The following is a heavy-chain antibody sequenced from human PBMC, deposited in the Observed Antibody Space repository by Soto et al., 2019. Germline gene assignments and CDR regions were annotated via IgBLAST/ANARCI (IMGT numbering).Heavy chain of an antibody. J-gene: IGHJ4*02. V-gene: IGHV3-33*01. CDR2: IWYDGSNK. D-gene: IGHD6-6*01. Sequence: QPGGSLRLSCAASGFTFSSYGMHWVRQAPGKGLEWVAVIWYDGSNKYYADSVKGRFTISRDNSKNTLYLQMNSLRAEDTAVYYCARADSSFSYYFDYWGQGTLVTVS. CDR3: ARADSSFSYYFDY. CDR1: GFTFSSYG.